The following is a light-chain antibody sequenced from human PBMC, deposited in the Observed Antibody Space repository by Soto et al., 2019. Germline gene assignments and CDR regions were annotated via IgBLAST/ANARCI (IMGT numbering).Light chain of an antibody. J-gene: IGLJ2*01. V-gene: IGLV2-14*01. Sequence: QSALTQPASVSGSPGQSITISCTGTSSDVGAYNYVSWYQQHPGKAPKLMIYDVINRPSGVSYRFSASRSGNTASLTISGLQAEDEADYYCSSYTTSTTVIFGGGTQLTVL. CDR2: DVI. CDR1: SSDVGAYNY. CDR3: SSYTTSTTVI.